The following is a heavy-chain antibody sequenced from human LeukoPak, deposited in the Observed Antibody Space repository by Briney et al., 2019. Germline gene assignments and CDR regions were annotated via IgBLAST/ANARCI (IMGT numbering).Heavy chain of an antibody. V-gene: IGHV4-4*02. Sequence: SGILSLTCAVSGGSISTDNWWHWIRQSPGKGLEWIAEIYHNGDVHYNPSLKSRVTMSVDTSKNQFSLKVNSVTAADTATYFCAREVAAGSYRGFDYWGQGTLVTVSS. D-gene: IGHD6-19*01. CDR2: IYHNGDV. J-gene: IGHJ4*01. CDR3: AREVAAGSYRGFDY. CDR1: GGSISTDNW.